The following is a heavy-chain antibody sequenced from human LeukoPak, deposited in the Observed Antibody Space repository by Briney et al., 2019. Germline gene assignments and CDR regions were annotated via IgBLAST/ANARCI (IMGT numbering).Heavy chain of an antibody. CDR1: GFTFSSYD. CDR3: TSDIVVVVAAIYYFDY. V-gene: IGHV3-23*01. CDR2: ISRSDGST. J-gene: IGHJ4*02. Sequence: GGSLRLSCAASGFTFSSYDMSWVRQAPGKGLEWVSAISRSDGSTYYADSVKGRFTISRDDSKNTLYLQMNSLKTEDTAVYYCTSDIVVVVAAIYYFDYWGQGTLVTVSS. D-gene: IGHD2-15*01.